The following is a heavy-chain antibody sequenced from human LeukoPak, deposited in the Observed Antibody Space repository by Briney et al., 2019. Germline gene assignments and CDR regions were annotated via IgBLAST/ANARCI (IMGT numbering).Heavy chain of an antibody. CDR3: ARVMGDDDSSGYYDY. CDR2: IWYDGSNK. J-gene: IGHJ4*02. D-gene: IGHD3-22*01. Sequence: GGSLRLSCAASGFTFSSYGMHWVRQAPGKGLEWVAVIWYDGSNKYYADSVKGRFTISRDNSKNTLYLQMNSLGAEDTAVYYCARVMGDDDSSGYYDYWGQGTLVTVSS. V-gene: IGHV3-33*01. CDR1: GFTFSSYG.